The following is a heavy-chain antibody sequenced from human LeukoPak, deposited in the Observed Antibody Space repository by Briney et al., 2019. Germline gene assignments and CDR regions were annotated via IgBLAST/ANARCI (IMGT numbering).Heavy chain of an antibody. CDR3: ARLQSSSHPSTEFDP. Sequence: SETLSLTCTVSGGSISSGSYYWSWIRQPAGKGLEWIGRIYTSGSTNYNPSLKSRVTISVDTSKNQFSLKLSSVTAADTAVYYCARLQSSSHPSTEFDPWGQGTLVTVSS. CDR1: GGSISSGSYY. D-gene: IGHD6-6*01. V-gene: IGHV4-61*02. J-gene: IGHJ5*02. CDR2: IYTSGST.